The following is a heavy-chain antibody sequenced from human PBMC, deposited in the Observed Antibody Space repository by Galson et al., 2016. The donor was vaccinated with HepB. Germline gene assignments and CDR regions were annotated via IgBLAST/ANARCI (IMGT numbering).Heavy chain of an antibody. CDR3: ARAPGDDAFDI. V-gene: IGHV4-30-2*01. J-gene: IGHJ3*02. Sequence: TLSLTCAVSGGSISSGGYSWSWIRQPPGKGLEWIGYIYHSGSTYYNPSLKSRVTISVDRSKNQFSLKLSSVTAADTAVYYCARAPGDDAFDIWGQGTMVTVSS. CDR1: GGSISSGGYS. D-gene: IGHD3-16*01. CDR2: IYHSGST.